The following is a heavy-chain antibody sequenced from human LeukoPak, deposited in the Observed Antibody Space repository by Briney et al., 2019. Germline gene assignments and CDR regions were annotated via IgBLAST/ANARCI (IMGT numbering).Heavy chain of an antibody. CDR1: GFTFTNYG. D-gene: IGHD5-24*01. Sequence: GSLRLSCAASGFTFTNYGMTWVRQPPGKGLEWIGSMYHNGSTHYNPSLKSRVTISVDTSKNQFSLRLSSVTATDTAVYYCARHPSGRGWLQQGGWFDPWGQGTLVTVSS. CDR2: MYHNGST. J-gene: IGHJ5*02. V-gene: IGHV4-38-2*01. CDR3: ARHPSGRGWLQQGGWFDP.